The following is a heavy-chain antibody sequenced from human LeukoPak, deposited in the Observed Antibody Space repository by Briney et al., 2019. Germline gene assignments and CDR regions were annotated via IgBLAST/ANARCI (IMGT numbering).Heavy chain of an antibody. D-gene: IGHD3-3*01. V-gene: IGHV4-30-2*01. Sequence: PSETLSLTCAVSGGSISSGGYSWSWIRQPPGKGLEWIGYIYHSGSTYYNPSLKSRVTISVDTSKNQFSLKLSSVTAADTAVYYCARGLFAPNLLEWLPHAFDIWGQGTMVTVSS. CDR1: GGSISSGGYS. CDR2: IYHSGST. CDR3: ARGLFAPNLLEWLPHAFDI. J-gene: IGHJ3*02.